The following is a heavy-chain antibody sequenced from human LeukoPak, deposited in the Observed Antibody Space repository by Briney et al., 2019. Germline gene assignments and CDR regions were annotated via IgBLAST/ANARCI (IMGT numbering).Heavy chain of an antibody. Sequence: GGSLRLSCAASGFTFSSYSMNWIRQAPGKGLEWVSSISSSTGYIYYADSVKGRFTISKDNAKNSLYPQMNSLRAEDTAVYYCARAGGSTVSHSDYWGQGTLVTVSS. D-gene: IGHD4-17*01. CDR3: ARAGGSTVSHSDY. CDR1: GFTFSSYS. V-gene: IGHV3-21*01. J-gene: IGHJ4*02. CDR2: ISSSTGYI.